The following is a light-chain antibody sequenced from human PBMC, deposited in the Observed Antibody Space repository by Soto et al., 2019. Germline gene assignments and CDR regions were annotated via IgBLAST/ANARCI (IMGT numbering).Light chain of an antibody. CDR3: QQRRNWPPLT. Sequence: ETVLTQSPATLSLSPGERATLSCRASENVDIYLAWYQQKPGQAPRLLIYDASNRATGIPARFSGSGSGTDFTLTISSREPEDFAVYYCQQRRNWPPLTFGGGTRVEIK. J-gene: IGKJ4*01. V-gene: IGKV3-11*01. CDR2: DAS. CDR1: ENVDIY.